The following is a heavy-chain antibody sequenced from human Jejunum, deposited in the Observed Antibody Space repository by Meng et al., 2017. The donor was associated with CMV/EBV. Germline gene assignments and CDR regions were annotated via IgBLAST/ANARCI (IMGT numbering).Heavy chain of an antibody. CDR1: GYSFSRYG. CDR3: TRGDGAHTAKYDF. Sequence: KTSGYSFSRYGINWVREAPGQRLEWMGWIDTNPGNPAYAPDFTGRFVFSLDTSVSTAYLQISSLRAEDTAVYYCTRGDGAHTAKYDFWGRGTLVTVSS. J-gene: IGHJ4*02. CDR2: IDTNPGNP. V-gene: IGHV7-4-1*02. D-gene: IGHD5-18*01.